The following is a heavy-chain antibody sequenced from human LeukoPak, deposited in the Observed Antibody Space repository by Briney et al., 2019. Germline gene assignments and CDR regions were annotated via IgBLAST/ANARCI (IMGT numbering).Heavy chain of an antibody. CDR1: GYTFTSYG. Sequence: ASVKVSCKASGYTFTSYGISWVRQAPGQGLEWMGWISAYNGNTNYAQKLQGRVTMTTDTSTSTAYMELRSLRSDDTAVYYCARDHHYNWNYIKRLNWLEPWGQGTLVTVSS. J-gene: IGHJ5*02. CDR2: ISAYNGNT. V-gene: IGHV1-18*01. CDR3: ARDHHYNWNYIKRLNWLEP. D-gene: IGHD1-7*01.